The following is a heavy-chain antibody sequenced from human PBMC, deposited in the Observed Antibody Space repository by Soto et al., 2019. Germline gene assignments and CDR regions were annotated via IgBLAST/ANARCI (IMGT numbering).Heavy chain of an antibody. CDR3: ARDPGIAAAVAFDI. V-gene: IGHV1-69*13. CDR2: IIPIFGTA. CDR1: GYTFTSYA. Sequence: SVKVSCKASGYTFTSYAMHWVRQAPGQRLEWMGGIIPIFGTANYAQKFQGRVTITADESTSTAYMELSSLRSEDTAVYYCARDPGIAAAVAFDIWGQGTMVTVSS. J-gene: IGHJ3*02. D-gene: IGHD6-13*01.